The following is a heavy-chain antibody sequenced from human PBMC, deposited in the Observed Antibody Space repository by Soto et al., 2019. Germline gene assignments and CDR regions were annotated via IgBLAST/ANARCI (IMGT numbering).Heavy chain of an antibody. CDR2: ISSNGGST. CDR3: ATTWYYYYYMDV. CDR1: GFTFSSYA. Sequence: GGSLRLSCAASGFTFSSYAMHWVRQAPGKGLEYVSAISSNGGSTYYANSVKGRFTISRDNSKNTLYLQMGSLRAEDMAVYYCATTWYYYYYMDVWGKGTTVTVSS. D-gene: IGHD3-16*01. J-gene: IGHJ6*03. V-gene: IGHV3-64*01.